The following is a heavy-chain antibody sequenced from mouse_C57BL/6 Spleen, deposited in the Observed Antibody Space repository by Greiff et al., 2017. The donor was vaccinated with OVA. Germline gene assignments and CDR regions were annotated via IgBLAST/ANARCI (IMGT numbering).Heavy chain of an antibody. Sequence: EVQVVESEGGLVQPGSSMKLSCTASGFTFSDYYMAWVRQVPEKGLEWVANINYDGSSTYYLDSLKSRFIISRDNAKNILYLQMSSLKSEDTATYYCARGGYGNYSYYAMDYWGQGTSVTVSS. CDR1: GFTFSDYY. CDR2: INYDGSST. V-gene: IGHV5-16*01. D-gene: IGHD2-10*02. J-gene: IGHJ4*01. CDR3: ARGGYGNYSYYAMDY.